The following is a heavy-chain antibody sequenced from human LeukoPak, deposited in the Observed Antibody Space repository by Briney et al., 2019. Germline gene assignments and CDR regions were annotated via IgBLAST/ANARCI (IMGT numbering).Heavy chain of an antibody. Sequence: GASVKVSCKASGYIFTGYYMHWVRQAPGQGLEWMGWINPNSGDTNYAQKFQGRVTMTRDTSISTAYMELSRLRSDDKAVYYCARVRYRLAETYIDYWGQGTLVTVSS. CDR1: GYIFTGYY. J-gene: IGHJ4*02. CDR2: INPNSGDT. CDR3: ARVRYRLAETYIDY. D-gene: IGHD3-16*01. V-gene: IGHV1-2*02.